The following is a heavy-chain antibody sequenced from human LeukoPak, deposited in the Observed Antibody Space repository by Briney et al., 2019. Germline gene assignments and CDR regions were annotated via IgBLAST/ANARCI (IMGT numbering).Heavy chain of an antibody. Sequence: SETLSLTCAVYGGSFSGYYWSWIRQPPGKGLEWIGEINHSGSNNYNPSLKSRVPISVDTSKNQFSLKLSSVTAADTAVYYCARGRRYWGQGTLVSVSS. V-gene: IGHV4-34*01. CDR3: ARGRRY. CDR2: INHSGSN. CDR1: GGSFSGYY. J-gene: IGHJ4*02.